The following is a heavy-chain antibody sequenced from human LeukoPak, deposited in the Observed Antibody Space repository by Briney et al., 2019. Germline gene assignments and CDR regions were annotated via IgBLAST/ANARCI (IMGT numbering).Heavy chain of an antibody. CDR1: GFPLSNHA. J-gene: IGHJ4*02. V-gene: IGHV3-23*01. D-gene: IGHD2-8*01. CDR2: LSCFNT. CDR3: ARGVNGPVD. Sequence: GGSLRLFCTTSGFPLSNHAMNWVRPATGEGPEGVSGLSCFNTYYADSVEGRFTIFRDNSKNTLYLHMNSLRAEDTAVYYCARGVNGPVDWGQGPLVSVSS.